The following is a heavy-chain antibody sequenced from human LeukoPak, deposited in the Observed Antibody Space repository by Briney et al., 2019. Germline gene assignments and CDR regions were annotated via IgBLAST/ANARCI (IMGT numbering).Heavy chain of an antibody. CDR1: GGSISSYY. V-gene: IGHV4-59*08. CDR3: ARHPHYYDSSGYLGGAFDI. J-gene: IGHJ3*02. CDR2: IYYSGST. Sequence: PSETLSLTCTVSGGSISSYYWSWIRQPPGKGLEWIGYIYYSGSTNYNPSLKSRVTISVDTSKNQFSLKLSSVTAADTAVYYCARHPHYYDSSGYLGGAFDIWGQGTMVTVSS. D-gene: IGHD3-22*01.